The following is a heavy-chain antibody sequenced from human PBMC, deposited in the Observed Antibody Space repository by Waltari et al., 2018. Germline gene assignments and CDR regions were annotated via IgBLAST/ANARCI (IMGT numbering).Heavy chain of an antibody. D-gene: IGHD1-26*01. CDR3: ARDYSGSYLDY. Sequence: QVQLQESGPGLVKSSQTLSLTCTVSGGSISSGSYYWSWIRQPAGKGLEWIGRIYTSGGTNYNPSLKRRVTRSVDTSKNQFSLKLSSVTAVDTAVYYCARDYSGSYLDYWGQGTLVTVSS. CDR1: GGSISSGSYY. V-gene: IGHV4-61*02. J-gene: IGHJ4*02. CDR2: IYTSGGT.